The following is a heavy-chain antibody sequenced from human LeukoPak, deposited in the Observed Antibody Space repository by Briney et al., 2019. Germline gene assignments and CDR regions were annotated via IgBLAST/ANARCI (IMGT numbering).Heavy chain of an antibody. CDR1: GYTFTSYD. Sequence: ASVKVSCKASGYTFTSYDINWVRQATGQGLEWMGWMNPNTGNTGYAQKFQGRVTMTEDTSTDTAYMELSSLRSEDTAVYYCATPYYYDSRGDDAFDIWAKGQWSPSLQ. CDR2: MNPNTGNT. J-gene: IGHJ3*02. CDR3: ATPYYYDSRGDDAFDI. V-gene: IGHV1-8*01. D-gene: IGHD3-22*01.